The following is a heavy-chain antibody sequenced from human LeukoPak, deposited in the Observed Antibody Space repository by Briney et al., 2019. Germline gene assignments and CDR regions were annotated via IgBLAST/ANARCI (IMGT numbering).Heavy chain of an antibody. D-gene: IGHD5-18*01. CDR2: IYYSGST. CDR3: ARSEYSYGADAFDI. V-gene: IGHV4-61*01. CDR1: SGSISTSNYY. J-gene: IGHJ3*02. Sequence: SETLSLTCTVSSGSISTSNYYWSWIRQPPGKGLEWIGYIYYSGSTNYNPSLKSRVTISVDTSKKQFSLKLSSVTAADTAVYYCARSEYSYGADAFDIWGQGTMVTVSS.